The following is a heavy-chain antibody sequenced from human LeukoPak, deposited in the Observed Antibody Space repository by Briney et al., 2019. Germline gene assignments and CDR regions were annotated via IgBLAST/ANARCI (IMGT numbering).Heavy chain of an antibody. CDR1: GGSISSYY. J-gene: IGHJ5*02. CDR3: ARMSGDYYDSSGYDNWFDP. D-gene: IGHD3-22*01. CDR2: IYYSGST. Sequence: PSETLSLTCTVSGGSISSYYWSWIRQPPGKGLEWIGYIYYSGSTNYNPSLKSRVTISVDTSKNQFSLKLSSVTAADTAVYYCARMSGDYYDSSGYDNWFDPWGQGTLVTVSS. V-gene: IGHV4-59*01.